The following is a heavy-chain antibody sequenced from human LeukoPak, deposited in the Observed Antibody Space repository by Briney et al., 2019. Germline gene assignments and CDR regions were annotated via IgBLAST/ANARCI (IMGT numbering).Heavy chain of an antibody. J-gene: IGHJ4*02. V-gene: IGHV3-74*01. CDR1: GFTFSSHW. Sequence: PGGSLRLSCAASGFTFSSHWMHWVRQTPGKGLVWVSRINTDESKINHADSVKGRFTISRDNAKNMLYLQMNSLRAEDTAVYYCARGGLFKYFFDYWGQGTPVTASS. CDR3: ARGGLFKYFFDY. D-gene: IGHD2-15*01. CDR2: INTDESKI.